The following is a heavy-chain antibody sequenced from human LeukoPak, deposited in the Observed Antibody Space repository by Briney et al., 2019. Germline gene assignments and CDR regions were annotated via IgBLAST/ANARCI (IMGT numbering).Heavy chain of an antibody. Sequence: GGSLRLSCAASGFTFSSYWMSWVRQAPGKGLEWVANIKRDGSEKYYVDSVKGRFSISRDNAKNSLYLQMNSLRAEDTAVYYCARDKIAAAGTDYYYGMDVWGQGTTATVSS. CDR2: IKRDGSEK. CDR1: GFTFSSYW. V-gene: IGHV3-7*01. D-gene: IGHD6-13*01. J-gene: IGHJ6*02. CDR3: ARDKIAAAGTDYYYGMDV.